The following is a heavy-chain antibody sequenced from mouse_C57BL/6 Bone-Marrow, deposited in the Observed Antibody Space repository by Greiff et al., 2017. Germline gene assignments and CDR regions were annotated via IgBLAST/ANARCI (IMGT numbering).Heavy chain of an antibody. Sequence: QVQLQQSGAELARPGASVKMSCKASGYTFTSYTMHWVKQRPGQGLEWIGYINPSSGYTKYNQKFKDKAPLTADKSSSTAYMQLSSLTSEDSAVYYCARPFYYYGDFDYWGQGTTLTVSS. V-gene: IGHV1-4*01. CDR3: ARPFYYYGDFDY. J-gene: IGHJ2*01. D-gene: IGHD1-1*01. CDR2: INPSSGYT. CDR1: GYTFTSYT.